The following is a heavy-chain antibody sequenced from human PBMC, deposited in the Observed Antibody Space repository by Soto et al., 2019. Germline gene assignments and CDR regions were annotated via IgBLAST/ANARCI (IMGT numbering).Heavy chain of an antibody. D-gene: IGHD1-26*01. CDR3: ANLGGYNPRGYDAFDI. V-gene: IGHV1-58*01. CDR1: GFTFTSSA. CDR2: IVVGSGNT. Sequence: SVKVSCKAYGFTFTSSAVQWVRQARGQRLEWIGWIVVGSGNTNYAQKFQERVTITRDMSTSTAYMELNSLRAEDTAVYYCANLGGYNPRGYDAFDIWGQGTMVTVSS. J-gene: IGHJ3*02.